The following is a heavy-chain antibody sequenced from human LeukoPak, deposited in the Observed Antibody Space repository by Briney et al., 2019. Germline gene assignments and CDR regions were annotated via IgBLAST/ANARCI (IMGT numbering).Heavy chain of an antibody. D-gene: IGHD3-3*01. J-gene: IGHJ4*02. Sequence: PGGSLRLSCAASGFTFSDYYMSWVRQAPGKGLEWVSYISSSGSTIYYADSVKGRFTISRDNAKNSLYLQMNSLRAEDTAVYYCARAFWSGNNFDYWGQGTLVTVSS. V-gene: IGHV3-11*01. CDR3: ARAFWSGNNFDY. CDR2: ISSSGSTI. CDR1: GFTFSDYY.